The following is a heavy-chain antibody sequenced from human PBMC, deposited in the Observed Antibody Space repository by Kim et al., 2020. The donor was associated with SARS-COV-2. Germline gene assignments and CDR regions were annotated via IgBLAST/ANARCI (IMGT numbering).Heavy chain of an antibody. CDR1: GGSISSTTYY. CDR3: ATHVNKWDRSGNNWFDP. J-gene: IGHJ5*02. Sequence: SETLSLTCTVSGGSISSTTYYWGWIRQPPGKGLEWIGSIYDSENTYYNPSLKNRVTISVNRSKNQFYLKLNPVTATDTAVYYCATHVNKWDRSGNNWFDPWGQGTLVTVSS. V-gene: IGHV4-39*01. CDR2: IYDSENT. D-gene: IGHD3-22*01.